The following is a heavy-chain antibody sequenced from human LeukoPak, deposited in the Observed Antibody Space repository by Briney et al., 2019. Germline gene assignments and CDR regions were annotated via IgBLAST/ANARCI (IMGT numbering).Heavy chain of an antibody. CDR1: GFTFSSYS. Sequence: TGGSLRLSCAASGFTFSSYSMNWVRQAPGKGLEWVSSISSSSSYIYYADPVKGRFTISRDNAKNSLYLQMNSLRAEDTAVYYCARYTWELDYWGQGTLVTVSS. CDR2: ISSSSSYI. V-gene: IGHV3-21*01. CDR3: ARYTWELDY. J-gene: IGHJ4*02. D-gene: IGHD1-26*01.